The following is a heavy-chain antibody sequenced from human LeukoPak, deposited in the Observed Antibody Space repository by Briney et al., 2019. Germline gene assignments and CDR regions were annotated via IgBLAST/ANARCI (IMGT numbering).Heavy chain of an antibody. V-gene: IGHV3-23*01. CDR2: ISGGGGT. D-gene: IGHD2-21*02. Sequence: GGSLRLSCTASGFTFSTYSMNWVRQAPGKGLEWVSGISGGGGTYYADSVKGRFTISRDNSENTLYLQVNSLRAEDTGVYYCAKEPPYCGGDCYFLLDYWGQGTLVIVSS. CDR3: AKEPPYCGGDCYFLLDY. J-gene: IGHJ4*02. CDR1: GFTFSTYS.